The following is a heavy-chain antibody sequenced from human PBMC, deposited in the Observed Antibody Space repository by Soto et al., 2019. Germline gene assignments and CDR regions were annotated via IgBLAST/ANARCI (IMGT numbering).Heavy chain of an antibody. CDR2: INPNSGRT. CDR3: ARESGGTTATLDYYYFYMDV. D-gene: IGHD4-17*01. CDR1: GYAFSQFY. Sequence: QVQLVQSGAEVKKPGASVKVSCKASGYAFSQFYIHWMRQAPGQGLEWMGWINPNSGRTKFAQNFQCWVTMTRDTSIKTVYTELRGLTSDATAVYYCARESGGTTATLDYYYFYMDVWGKGTTVTVSS. J-gene: IGHJ6*03. V-gene: IGHV1-2*04.